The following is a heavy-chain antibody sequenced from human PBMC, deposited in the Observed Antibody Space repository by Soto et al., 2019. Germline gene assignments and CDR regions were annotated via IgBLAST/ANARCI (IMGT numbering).Heavy chain of an antibody. CDR1: RGTFTNYA. CDR3: ARDRAGYYSHFVY. V-gene: IGHV1-69*13. CDR2: IMPFFGSG. D-gene: IGHD3-22*01. Sequence: GASVKVSCKALRGTFTNYAFSWVRQAPGQGLEWMGGIMPFFGSGNYAQKFQGGINITADESTSSVYLELTSLRSEDTAVYYCARDRAGYYSHFVYWGQGTLVTVS. J-gene: IGHJ4*02.